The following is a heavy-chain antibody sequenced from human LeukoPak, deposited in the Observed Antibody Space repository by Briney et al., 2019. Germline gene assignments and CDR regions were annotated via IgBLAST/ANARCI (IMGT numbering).Heavy chain of an antibody. CDR3: ARSSTSSSNWFDP. CDR1: GFVFDIFS. J-gene: IGHJ5*02. D-gene: IGHD2-2*01. CDR2: ISGSGGST. V-gene: IGHV3-23*01. Sequence: GGSLRLSCTASGFVFDIFSMHWIRQAPGKGLEWVSAISGSGGSTYYADSVKGRFTISRDNSKNTLYLQMNCLRAEDTAVYYCARSSTSSSNWFDPWGQGTLVTVSS.